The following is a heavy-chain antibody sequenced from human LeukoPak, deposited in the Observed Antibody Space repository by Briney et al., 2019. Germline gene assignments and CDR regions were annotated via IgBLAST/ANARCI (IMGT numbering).Heavy chain of an antibody. CDR2: IYYSGST. CDR1: GGSISSHY. V-gene: IGHV4-59*11. CDR3: ARGPSTFDILTGYYYLAY. D-gene: IGHD3-9*01. Sequence: SETLSLTRTVSGGSISSHYWSWIRQPPGKGLEWIGYIYYSGSTNYNPSLKSRVTISVDTSKNQFSLKLSSVTAADTAVYYCARGPSTFDILTGYYYLAYWGQGTLVTVSS. J-gene: IGHJ4*02.